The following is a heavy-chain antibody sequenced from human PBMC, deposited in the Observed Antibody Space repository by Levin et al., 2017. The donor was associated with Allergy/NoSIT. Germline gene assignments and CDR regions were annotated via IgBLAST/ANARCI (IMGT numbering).Heavy chain of an antibody. CDR2: ISSTGYTI. V-gene: IGHV3-48*03. CDR1: GFTFSSYE. D-gene: IGHD6-13*01. J-gene: IGHJ4*02. CDR3: ARGGIATENDY. Sequence: GGSLRLSCAASGFTFSSYEMNWVRQTPGKGPEWVSYISSTGYTIYYADSVKGRFTISRDNAKNSLYLQMNSLRAEDTAVYYCARGGIATENDYWGQGTLVTVSS.